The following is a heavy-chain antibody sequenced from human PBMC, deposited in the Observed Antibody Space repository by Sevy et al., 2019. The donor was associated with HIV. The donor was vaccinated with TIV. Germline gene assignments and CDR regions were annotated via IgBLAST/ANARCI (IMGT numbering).Heavy chain of an antibody. CDR3: AKSAGFSCSWYFDY. D-gene: IGHD6-13*01. CDR1: DFTFSSYA. Sequence: GGSLRLSCAASDFTFSSYAMGWVRQAPGKGLEWVSAISGSGGTSYYADAVKGRFTLSRDTSKNTLALQMNSLSADDTAVYYCAKSAGFSCSWYFDYWGQGTLVTVSS. CDR2: ISGSGGTS. V-gene: IGHV3-23*01. J-gene: IGHJ4*02.